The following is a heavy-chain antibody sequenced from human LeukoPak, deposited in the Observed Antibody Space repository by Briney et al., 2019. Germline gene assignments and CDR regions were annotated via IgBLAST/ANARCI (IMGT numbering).Heavy chain of an antibody. J-gene: IGHJ6*02. CDR2: IYTSGST. CDR1: GGSISSYY. Sequence: SETLSLTCTVSGGSISSYYWSWIRQPAGKGLEWIGRIYTSGSTNYNPSLKSRVTMSVDTSKNQFSLKLSSVTAADTAVYYCARDDGDFWSSFYYYYGMDVWGQGTTVTVSS. CDR3: ARDDGDFWSSFYYYYGMDV. V-gene: IGHV4-4*07. D-gene: IGHD3-3*01.